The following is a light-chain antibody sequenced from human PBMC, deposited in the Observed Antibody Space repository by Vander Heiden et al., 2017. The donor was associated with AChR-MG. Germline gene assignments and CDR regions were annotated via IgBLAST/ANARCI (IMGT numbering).Light chain of an antibody. J-gene: IGLJ2*01. CDR3: CSYAGSSFVV. CDR2: EVS. V-gene: IGLV2-23*02. CDR1: SSDVGSYNL. Sequence: QSALTQPASVSGSPGQSITISCTGTSSDVGSYNLVSWYQQHPGNAPILMIYEVSKRPSGVSNRFSGSKSGNTASLTISGLQAEDEADYYCCSYAGSSFVVFGGGTKLTVL.